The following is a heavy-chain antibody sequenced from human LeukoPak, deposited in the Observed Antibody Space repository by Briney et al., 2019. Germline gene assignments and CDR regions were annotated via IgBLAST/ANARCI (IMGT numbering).Heavy chain of an antibody. CDR2: ISSGSSSI. CDR3: AKEEGELEPPYCSSTSCYTAHDY. J-gene: IGHJ4*02. Sequence: GGSLRLSCAASGFTFNSYSMNWVRQAPGKGLEWISYISSGSSSIFYADSVKGRFTISRDNAKNTLYLQMNSLRAEDTAVYYCAKEEGELEPPYCSSTSCYTAHDYWGQGTLVTVSS. V-gene: IGHV3-48*01. CDR1: GFTFNSYS. D-gene: IGHD2-2*02.